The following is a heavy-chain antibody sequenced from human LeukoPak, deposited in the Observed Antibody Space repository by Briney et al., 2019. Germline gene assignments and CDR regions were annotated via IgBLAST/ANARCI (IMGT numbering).Heavy chain of an antibody. D-gene: IGHD6-13*01. V-gene: IGHV3-53*01. J-gene: IGHJ4*02. CDR3: AIRIAAAGTPV. CDR2: IYSGGST. CDR1: GFTVSSNY. Sequence: PGGSLRLSCAASGFTVSSNYMSWVRQAPGKGLEWVSVIYSGGSTYYADSVKGRFTISRDNSKNTLYLQMNSLRAEDTAVYYCAIRIAAAGTPVWGQGTLVTVSS.